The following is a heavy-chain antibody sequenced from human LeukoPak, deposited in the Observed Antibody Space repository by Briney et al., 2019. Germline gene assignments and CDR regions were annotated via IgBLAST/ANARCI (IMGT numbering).Heavy chain of an antibody. J-gene: IGHJ4*02. CDR2: ISSSSSYI. Sequence: GGSLRLSCAASGFTFSSYSMNWVRQAPGKGLEWVSSISSSSSYIYYADSVKGRFTISRDNAKDSLYLQMNSLRAEDTAVYYCAVHLWFGEIGGDFWGQGTLVTVSS. CDR3: AVHLWFGEIGGDF. D-gene: IGHD3-10*01. V-gene: IGHV3-21*01. CDR1: GFTFSSYS.